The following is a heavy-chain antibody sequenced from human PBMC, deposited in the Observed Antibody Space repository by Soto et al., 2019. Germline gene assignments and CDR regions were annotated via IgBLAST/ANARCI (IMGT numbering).Heavy chain of an antibody. Sequence: EVQMVETGGGLIQPGGSLRLSCAVSGFIVSSKYMTWVRQAPGKGLEWVSVIYTGGSTHYADSARGRFTISTDSSKNTLYLQMNSLRAEDAAVYYCTTYTSYGMDVWGQGTTVTVSS. CDR2: IYTGGST. CDR3: TTYTSYGMDV. D-gene: IGHD3-16*01. CDR1: GFIVSSKY. J-gene: IGHJ6*02. V-gene: IGHV3-53*02.